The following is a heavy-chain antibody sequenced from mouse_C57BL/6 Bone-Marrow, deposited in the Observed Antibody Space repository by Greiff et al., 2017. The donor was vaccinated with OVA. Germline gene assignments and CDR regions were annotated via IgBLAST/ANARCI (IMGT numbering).Heavy chain of an antibody. V-gene: IGHV1-54*01. CDR2: INPGSGGT. CDR1: GYAFTNYL. Sequence: QVQLQQSGAELVRPGTSVKVSCKASGYAFTNYLIEWVKQRPGQGLEWIGVINPGSGGTNYNEKFKGKATLTADKSSSTADMQLSSLTSEDSAVYFCDRGARYYDYDEGYFDVWGTGTTVTVSS. CDR3: DRGARYYDYDEGYFDV. D-gene: IGHD2-4*01. J-gene: IGHJ1*03.